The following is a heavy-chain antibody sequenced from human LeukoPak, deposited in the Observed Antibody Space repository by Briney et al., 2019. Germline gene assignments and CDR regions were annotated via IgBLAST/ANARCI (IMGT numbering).Heavy chain of an antibody. D-gene: IGHD2-21*02. J-gene: IGHJ4*02. CDR3: ARLDCGGDCYVDY. V-gene: IGHV4-59*08. CDR1: GASFTSNY. Sequence: KPSETLSLTCTVSGASFTSNYWSWIRQPPGKGLEWIGYIYYSGTTTYNHSLARRVTMSVDMSKTQFSLRLNSVTATDTAVYYCARLDCGGDCYVDYWGQGNLVTVSS. CDR2: IYYSGTT.